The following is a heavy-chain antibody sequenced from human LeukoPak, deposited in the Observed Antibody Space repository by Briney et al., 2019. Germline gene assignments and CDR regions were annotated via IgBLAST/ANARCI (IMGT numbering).Heavy chain of an antibody. D-gene: IGHD3-3*01. Sequence: GASVKVSCKASGYTFTGYYMHWVRQAPGQGLEWMGWINPNSGGTNYAQKFQGWVTMTMDTSISTAYMELSRLRSDDTAVYYCARARHYDFWSGYPDYGMAVWGQGTTVNVSS. CDR1: GYTFTGYY. CDR3: ARARHYDFWSGYPDYGMAV. J-gene: IGHJ6*02. CDR2: INPNSGGT. V-gene: IGHV1-2*04.